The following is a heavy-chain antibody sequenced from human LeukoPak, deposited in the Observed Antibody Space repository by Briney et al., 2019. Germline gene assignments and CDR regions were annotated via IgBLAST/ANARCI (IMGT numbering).Heavy chain of an antibody. Sequence: GGSLRLSCAASGFTFSSYSMNWVRQAPGKGLEWVSSISSSSSFIFYADSVKGRFTISRDNAKNSLYLQMNSLRAEDTAVYYCARGYTLDAFDIWGQGTMVTVSS. CDR2: ISSSSSFI. J-gene: IGHJ3*02. CDR3: ARGYTLDAFDI. CDR1: GFTFSSYS. V-gene: IGHV3-21*04. D-gene: IGHD5-24*01.